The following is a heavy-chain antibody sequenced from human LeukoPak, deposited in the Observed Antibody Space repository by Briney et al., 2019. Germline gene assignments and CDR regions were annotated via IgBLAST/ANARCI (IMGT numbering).Heavy chain of an antibody. Sequence: PGGSLRLSCAASAFTFSSYSMNWVRQAPGKGLEWVSSISSSSSYIYYAYSVKGRFTISRDNAKNSLYLQMNSLRAEDTAVYYCAIDSSGLVDYWGQGTLVTVSA. CDR2: ISSSSSYI. CDR1: AFTFSSYS. V-gene: IGHV3-21*01. CDR3: AIDSSGLVDY. D-gene: IGHD3-22*01. J-gene: IGHJ4*02.